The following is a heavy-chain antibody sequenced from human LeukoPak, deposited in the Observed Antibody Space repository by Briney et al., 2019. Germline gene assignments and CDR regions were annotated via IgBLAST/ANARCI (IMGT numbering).Heavy chain of an antibody. D-gene: IGHD3-22*01. Sequence: PSETLSLTCTVSGGSISSYYWSWIRQPPGKGLEWIGYIYYSGSTSYNPSLKSRVTISVDTSKNQFSLKLSSVTAADTAVYYCASLSANYYDSSRAFDIWGQGTMVTVSS. CDR1: GGSISSYY. CDR2: IYYSGST. J-gene: IGHJ3*02. CDR3: ASLSANYYDSSRAFDI. V-gene: IGHV4-59*01.